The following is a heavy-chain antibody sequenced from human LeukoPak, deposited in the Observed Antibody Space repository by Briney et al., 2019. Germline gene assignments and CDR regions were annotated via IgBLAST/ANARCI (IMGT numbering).Heavy chain of an antibody. Sequence: ASVKVSCKASGYTFTGYDMNWVRQAPGQGLEWMGWINPNSGGTNYAQKFQGRVTMTRDTSISTAYMELSRLRSDDTAVYYCARAGPTMNNWYFDLWGRGTLVTVSS. D-gene: IGHD5-12*01. CDR2: INPNSGGT. V-gene: IGHV1-2*02. CDR1: GYTFTGYD. CDR3: ARAGPTMNNWYFDL. J-gene: IGHJ2*01.